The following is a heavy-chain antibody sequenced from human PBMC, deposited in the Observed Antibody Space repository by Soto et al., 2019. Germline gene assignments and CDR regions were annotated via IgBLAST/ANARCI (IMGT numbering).Heavy chain of an antibody. J-gene: IGHJ5*02. CDR1: GSTFSTLD. CDR2: MHANTGLT. D-gene: IGHD5-18*01. CDR3: AGYSFGQGSIS. V-gene: IGHV1-8*01. Sequence: QVQLVQSGAEVKKPGASVKVSCKASGSTFSTLDLNWVRQAPGQGLDWMGWMHANTGLTGHAQKFQGRVSMNRDISISTAYMELSSLRADDPAVYYGAGYSFGQGSISWGQGTLVTVSS.